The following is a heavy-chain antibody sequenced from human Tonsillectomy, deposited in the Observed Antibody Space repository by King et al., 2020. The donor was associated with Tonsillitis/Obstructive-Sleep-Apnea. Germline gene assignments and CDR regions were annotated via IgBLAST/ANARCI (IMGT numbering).Heavy chain of an antibody. J-gene: IGHJ4*02. V-gene: IGHV3-33*01. CDR1: GFTFSSYG. CDR2: IWYDGSDT. D-gene: IGHD1-26*01. Sequence: QLVQSGGGVVQPGRSLRLSCAASGFTFSSYGMHWVRQAPGMGLEWVAVIWYDGSDTYYADSVKGRFTISRDSSKHTLYLQMNCLRAEDTAVYYCARSSGSYHFDSWGQGTLVTVSS. CDR3: ARSSGSYHFDS.